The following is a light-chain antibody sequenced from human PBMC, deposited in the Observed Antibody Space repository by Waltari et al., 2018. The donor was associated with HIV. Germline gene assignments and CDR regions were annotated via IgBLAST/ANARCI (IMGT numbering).Light chain of an antibody. Sequence: DIQMAQSPSNVSAFVGGTVTLTSRASRDISTSLSWYQVKPGRAPNLLIYSAFQLETGVPSRFGGAGSGTEFTLTITSLQPEDFATYYCQQGDSFPHTFGGGTRVDMK. CDR3: QQGDSFPHT. CDR1: RDISTS. CDR2: SAF. V-gene: IGKV1-12*01. J-gene: IGKJ4*01.